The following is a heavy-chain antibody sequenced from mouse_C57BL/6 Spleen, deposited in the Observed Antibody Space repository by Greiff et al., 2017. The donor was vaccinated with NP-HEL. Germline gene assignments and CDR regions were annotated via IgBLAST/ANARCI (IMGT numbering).Heavy chain of an antibody. Sequence: EVKLMESGAELVRPGASVKLSCTASGFNIKDYYMHWVKQRPEQGLEWIGWIDPENGDTEYASKFQGKATITADTSSNTAYLQLSSLTSEDTAVYYCTLYYEGFAYWGQGTLVTVSA. D-gene: IGHD1-1*01. V-gene: IGHV14-4*01. J-gene: IGHJ3*01. CDR1: GFNIKDYY. CDR2: IDPENGDT. CDR3: TLYYEGFAY.